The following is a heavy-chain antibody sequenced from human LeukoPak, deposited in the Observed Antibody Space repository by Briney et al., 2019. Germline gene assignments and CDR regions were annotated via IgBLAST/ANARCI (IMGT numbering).Heavy chain of an antibody. V-gene: IGHV3-30-3*01. D-gene: IGHD3-3*01. J-gene: IGHJ4*02. Sequence: GGSLRLSCAASGFTFSSYAMHWVRQAPGKWLEWVTVISYDGSNKFYADSVKGRFTISRDNSKNTLYLQMNSLRAQDTNVYYCARCNTIFGVVIITFLGYWGQGTLVTVSS. CDR1: GFTFSSYA. CDR2: ISYDGSNK. CDR3: ARCNTIFGVVIITFLGY.